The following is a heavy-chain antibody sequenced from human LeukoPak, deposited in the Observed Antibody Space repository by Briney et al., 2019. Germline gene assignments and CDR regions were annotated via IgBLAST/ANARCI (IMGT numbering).Heavy chain of an antibody. V-gene: IGHV7-4-1*02. CDR1: GYTFTSYA. J-gene: IGHJ3*02. CDR3: ARDGIWGSSWYVWSVDAFDI. D-gene: IGHD6-13*01. Sequence: ASVNVSCKASGYTFTSYAMNWVRQAPGQGLEWMGWINTNTGNPTYAQGFTGRFVFSLDTSVSTAYLQISSLKAEDTAVYYCARDGIWGSSWYVWSVDAFDIWGQGTMVTVSS. CDR2: INTNTGNP.